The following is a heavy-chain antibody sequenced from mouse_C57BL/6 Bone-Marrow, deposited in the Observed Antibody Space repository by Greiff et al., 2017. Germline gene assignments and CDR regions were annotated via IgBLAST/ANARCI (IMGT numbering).Heavy chain of an antibody. CDR3: ARYRSGFAY. J-gene: IGHJ3*01. V-gene: IGHV7-3*01. CDR1: GFTFTDYY. CDR2: IRNKANGYTT. Sequence: EVQLVESGGGLVQPGGSLSLSCAASGFTFTDYYMSWVRQPPGKALEWLGFIRNKANGYTTEYSASLKGRFTISRDNSQSILYLQMNALRAEDSATYYCARYRSGFAYWGQGTLVTVSA.